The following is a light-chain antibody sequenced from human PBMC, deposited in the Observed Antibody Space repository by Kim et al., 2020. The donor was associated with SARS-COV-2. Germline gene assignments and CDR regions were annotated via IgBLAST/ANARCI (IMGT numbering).Light chain of an antibody. Sequence: GQSVTISCTGTSSDVGGYNYVSCYQQHPGKAPKLMIYDVSNRPSGVSNRFSGSKSGNTASLTISGLQAEDEADYYGSSYTSSSTRVFGGGTQLTVL. CDR3: SSYTSSSTRV. CDR2: DVS. CDR1: SSDVGGYNY. V-gene: IGLV2-14*03. J-gene: IGLJ3*02.